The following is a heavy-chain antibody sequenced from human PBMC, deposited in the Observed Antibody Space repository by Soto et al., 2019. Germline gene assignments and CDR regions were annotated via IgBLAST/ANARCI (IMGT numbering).Heavy chain of an antibody. D-gene: IGHD3-22*01. J-gene: IGHJ6*01. Sequence: EVQLLESGGGLVQPGGSLRLSCAASGFTFNNYAMSWVRQAPGKGLEWVSSISGSGGTTYYADSVKGRFTISRDISTNYLCLKMNSMRAEGRAVYYCAKDFGDIDLSGYYYPYYGMEVW. CDR1: GFTFNNYA. CDR2: ISGSGGTT. CDR3: AKDFGDIDLSGYYYPYYGMEV. V-gene: IGHV3-23*01.